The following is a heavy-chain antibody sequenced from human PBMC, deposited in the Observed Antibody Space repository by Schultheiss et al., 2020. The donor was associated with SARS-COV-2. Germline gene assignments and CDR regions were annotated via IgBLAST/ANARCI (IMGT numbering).Heavy chain of an antibody. V-gene: IGHV3-21*01. D-gene: IGHD3-3*01. Sequence: GGSLRLSCAASGFTFSSYSMNWVRQAPGKGLEWVSSISSSSSYIYYADSVKGRFTISRDNAKNSLYLQMNSLRAEDTAVYYCARQNDFWSGYYLYYYYYMDVWGKGTTVTVSS. CDR1: GFTFSSYS. CDR2: ISSSSSYI. CDR3: ARQNDFWSGYYLYYYYYMDV. J-gene: IGHJ6*03.